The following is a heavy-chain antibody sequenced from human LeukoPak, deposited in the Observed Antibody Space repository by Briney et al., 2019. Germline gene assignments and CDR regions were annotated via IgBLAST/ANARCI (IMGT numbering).Heavy chain of an antibody. D-gene: IGHD1-7*01. J-gene: IGHJ4*02. CDR2: IIPIFGTA. Sequence: GASVKVSCKASGGTFSSYAISWVRQAPGQGLEWVGGIIPIFGTANYAQKFQGRVTITADESTSTAYMELSSLRSEDTAVYYCARNGGEYNWNYQDYWGQGTLVTVSS. CDR3: ARNGGEYNWNYQDY. CDR1: GGTFSSYA. V-gene: IGHV1-69*01.